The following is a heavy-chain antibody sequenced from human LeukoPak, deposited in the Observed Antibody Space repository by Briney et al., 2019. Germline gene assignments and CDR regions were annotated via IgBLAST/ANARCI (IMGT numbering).Heavy chain of an antibody. CDR2: IFYSGNT. Sequence: PSETLSLTCTVSGGSINTSDYYWSWLRQPPGKGLEWIGYIFYSGNTYNNPSLKSRLIISIDTSKNQFSLRLSSVTAADTAVYYCATTARHCSDYWGQGTLVTVSS. J-gene: IGHJ4*02. CDR1: GGSINTSDYY. D-gene: IGHD6-6*01. V-gene: IGHV4-30-4*08. CDR3: ATTARHCSDY.